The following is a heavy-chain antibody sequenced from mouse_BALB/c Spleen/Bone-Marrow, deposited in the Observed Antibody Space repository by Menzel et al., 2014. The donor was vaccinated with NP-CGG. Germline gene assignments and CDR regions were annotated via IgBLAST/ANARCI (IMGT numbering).Heavy chain of an antibody. D-gene: IGHD2-4*01. J-gene: IGHJ4*01. CDR1: GYTFTRYY. CDR2: IYPGDFNT. Sequence: VHLVESGPELVKPGASVRISCKASGYTFTRYYIHWVRQRPGQGLEWIGWIYPGDFNTKFNEKFKGKATLTADKSSSTASMQLSSLTSEDSAVYFCARKSQRAYDSMNYWGQGTSVTVSS. CDR3: ARKSQRAYDSMNY. V-gene: IGHV1S56*01.